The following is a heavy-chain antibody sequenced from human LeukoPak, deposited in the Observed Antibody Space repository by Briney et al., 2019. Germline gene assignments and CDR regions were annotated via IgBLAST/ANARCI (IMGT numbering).Heavy chain of an antibody. CDR2: IIPIFGTA. D-gene: IGHD7-27*01. CDR1: GGTFNSYA. V-gene: IGHV1-69*05. Sequence: SVKVSCKASGGTFNSYAISWVRQAPGQGLEWMGRIIPIFGTANYAQKFQGRVTITTDESTSTAYMELSSLRSEDTAVYYCASVNWGSSAYFDYWGQGTLVTVSS. J-gene: IGHJ4*02. CDR3: ASVNWGSSAYFDY.